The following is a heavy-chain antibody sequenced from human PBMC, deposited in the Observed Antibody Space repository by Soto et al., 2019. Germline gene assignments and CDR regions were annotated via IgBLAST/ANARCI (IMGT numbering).Heavy chain of an antibody. CDR2: IRSKANNYAT. CDR1: GFTFSASA. J-gene: IGHJ4*02. D-gene: IGHD2-21*02. CDR3: AKQIYGGNS. V-gene: IGHV3-73*01. Sequence: GGSLRLSCATSGFTFSASAMHWVRQVSGKGLEWIARIRSKANNYATTYAPSVKGRFTISRDDSENTVYLQMNSLKTEDTAIYYCAKQIYGGNSWGQGTLATVSS.